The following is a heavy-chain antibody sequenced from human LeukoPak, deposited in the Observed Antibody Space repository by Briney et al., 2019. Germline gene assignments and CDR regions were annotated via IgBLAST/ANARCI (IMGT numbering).Heavy chain of an antibody. CDR2: IDGSSAST. V-gene: IGHV3-23*01. CDR3: AKGSGGSRPYYFDY. J-gene: IGHJ4*02. Sequence: GGSLSLSCAASGFTFSSYVMSWVRQAPGKGLERVSAIDGSSASTYYADSVKGRFTISRDNSKNTLYLQMNSLRAEDTAIYYCAKGSGGSRPYYFDYWGQGTLVTVSS. CDR1: GFTFSSYV. D-gene: IGHD2-15*01.